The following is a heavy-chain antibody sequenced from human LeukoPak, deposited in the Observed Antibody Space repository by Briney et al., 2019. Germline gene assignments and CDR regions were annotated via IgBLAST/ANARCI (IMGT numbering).Heavy chain of an antibody. CDR3: ARDPTTVTSGFCDY. CDR1: GFTFSSYG. V-gene: IGHV3-33*01. D-gene: IGHD4-17*01. J-gene: IGHJ4*02. Sequence: GGSLRLSCAASGFTFSSYGMHWVRQAPGKGLEWVAVIWYDGSNKYYADSVKGRFTISRDNSKNTLYQQMNSLRAEDTAVYYCARDPTTVTSGFCDYWGQGTLVTVSS. CDR2: IWYDGSNK.